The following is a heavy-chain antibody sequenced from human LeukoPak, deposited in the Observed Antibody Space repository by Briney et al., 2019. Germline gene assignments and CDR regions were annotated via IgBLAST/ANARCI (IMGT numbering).Heavy chain of an antibody. Sequence: ASETLSLTCNVSGGSISGYHWSWIRQPPGKGLEWLGYIYYSGSSNYNPSLKSRVTMSADTSKNQFSLNLSSVTAADTAVYYCARGSARMVANPLFDYWGRGTLVTVSS. J-gene: IGHJ4*02. CDR3: ARGSARMVANPLFDY. V-gene: IGHV4-59*08. CDR2: IYYSGSS. CDR1: GGSISGYH. D-gene: IGHD5-12*01.